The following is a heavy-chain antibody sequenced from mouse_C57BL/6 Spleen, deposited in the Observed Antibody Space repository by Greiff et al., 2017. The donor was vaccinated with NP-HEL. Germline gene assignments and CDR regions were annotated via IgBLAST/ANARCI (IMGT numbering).Heavy chain of an antibody. J-gene: IGHJ4*01. Sequence: EVQLQQSGPELVKPGASVKISCKASGYSFTDYNMNWVKQSNGKSLAWIGVINPNYGTTSSNQKFKGKATLTVDHSSSTAYMQRNSLTSEDSAVYYCALQYYGSSPHYYAMDYGGQGTSVTVSS. CDR1: GYSFTDYN. V-gene: IGHV1-39*01. CDR3: ALQYYGSSPHYYAMDY. CDR2: INPNYGTT. D-gene: IGHD1-1*01.